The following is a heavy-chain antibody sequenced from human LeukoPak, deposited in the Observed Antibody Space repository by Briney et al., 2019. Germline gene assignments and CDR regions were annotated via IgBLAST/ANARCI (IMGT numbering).Heavy chain of an antibody. Sequence: ASVKVSCKTSGYTFTGYYMHLVRQAPGQGLKWMGWINPNSGGTNNAQRFQGRVTMTRDTSISTAYMELSRLRSDDSAVYYCARYFYDSSGSSSDAYDIWGQGTMVTVSS. D-gene: IGHD3-22*01. CDR3: ARYFYDSSGSSSDAYDI. J-gene: IGHJ3*02. CDR1: GYTFTGYY. V-gene: IGHV1-2*02. CDR2: INPNSGGT.